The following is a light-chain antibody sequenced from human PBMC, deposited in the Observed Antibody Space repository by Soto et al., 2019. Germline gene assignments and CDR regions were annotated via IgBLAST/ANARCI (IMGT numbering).Light chain of an antibody. CDR3: SSYTSSSTVV. J-gene: IGLJ2*01. V-gene: IGLV2-14*01. CDR1: SSDVGGYNY. CDR2: DVN. Sequence: QAVVTQPASVSGSPGQSITISCTGTSSDVGGYNYVSWYQQHPGKAPKVIIYDVNDRPSGVSNRFSGSKSGNTASLTISGLQAEDEADYYCSSYTSSSTVVFGGGTKVTVL.